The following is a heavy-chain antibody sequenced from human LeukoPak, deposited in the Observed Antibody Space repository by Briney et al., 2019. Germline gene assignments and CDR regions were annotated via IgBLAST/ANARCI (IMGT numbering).Heavy chain of an antibody. CDR3: ARVSGGAFDI. V-gene: IGHV4-4*07. CDR1: GGSMTNYY. J-gene: IGHJ3*02. CDR2: IYSSGST. D-gene: IGHD3-16*01. Sequence: SETLSLTCTVSGGSMTNYYWIYIRQPAGKGLEWIGRIYSSGSTNYNPSLKSRVTISVDTSKNQFPLRLSSVAAAATAVYFCARVSGGAFDILRQGTMVTVSP.